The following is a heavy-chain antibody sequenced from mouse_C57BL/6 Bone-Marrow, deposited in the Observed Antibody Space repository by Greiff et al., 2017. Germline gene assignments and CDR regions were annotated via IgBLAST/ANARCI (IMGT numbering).Heavy chain of an antibody. CDR1: GYTFTSYW. Sequence: QVQLQQPGAELVKPGASVQMSCKASGYTFTSYWITWVKQRPGQGLEWIGDIYPGSGSTNYNEKFKSNATLTVATSSSTAYLQLSSLTSEDSAVYYCAIPYYSNYCYCDVWGKGTTVTVSS. V-gene: IGHV1-55*01. J-gene: IGHJ1*03. CDR2: IYPGSGST. CDR3: AIPYYSNYCYCDV. D-gene: IGHD2-5*01.